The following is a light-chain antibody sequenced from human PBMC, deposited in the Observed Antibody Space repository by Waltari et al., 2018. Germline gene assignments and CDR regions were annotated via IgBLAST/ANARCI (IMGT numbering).Light chain of an antibody. CDR3: CSYAGSSTFWV. CDR2: EVS. Sequence: QSALTQPASVSGSPGQSITISCTGTSSDVESYNLLAWYQQHPGKGPKLMIYEVSKRPSGVSNRFSASKSGNTASLTISGLQAEDEADYYCCSYAGSSTFWVFGGGTKLTVL. CDR1: SSDVESYNL. J-gene: IGLJ3*02. V-gene: IGLV2-23*02.